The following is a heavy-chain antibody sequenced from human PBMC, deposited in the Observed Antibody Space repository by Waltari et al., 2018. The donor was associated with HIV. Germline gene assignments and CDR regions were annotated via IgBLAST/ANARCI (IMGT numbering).Heavy chain of an antibody. CDR3: ARQDIVVVPDAFDI. CDR1: GYTFTSYW. J-gene: IGHJ3*02. Sequence: EVQLVQSGAEVNKPGESLKISCKGSGYTFTSYWIGGVRHMPGKGLEWMGVIYPADSETTYSPSFQGQVTISAAKSISTDYLQVSSLKASDTAMYYCARQDIVVVPDAFDIWGQGTMVTVSS. D-gene: IGHD2-2*01. CDR2: IYPADSET. V-gene: IGHV5-51*01.